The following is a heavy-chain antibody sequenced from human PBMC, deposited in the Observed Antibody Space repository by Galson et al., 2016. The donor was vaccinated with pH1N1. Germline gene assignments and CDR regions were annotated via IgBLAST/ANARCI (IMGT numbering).Heavy chain of an antibody. V-gene: IGHV1-2*02. D-gene: IGHD6-19*01. CDR2: INPNSGGT. CDR1: GYTFSGYY. J-gene: IGHJ4*02. Sequence: SVKVSCKASGYTFSGYYMHWVRQAPGQGLEWMGWINPNSGGTSYAPKFQGRVTMTRDTSISTGYMELSRLRSDDTAVYYCARDPNSGWYTDYRGQGTLVTVSS. CDR3: ARDPNSGWYTDY.